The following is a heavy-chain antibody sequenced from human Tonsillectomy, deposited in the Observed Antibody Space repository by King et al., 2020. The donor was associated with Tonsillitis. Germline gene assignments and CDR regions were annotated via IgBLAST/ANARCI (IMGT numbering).Heavy chain of an antibody. CDR2: ISGSGDTT. J-gene: IGHJ4*02. CDR3: AKDYVTSGWWDFDY. D-gene: IGHD6-19*01. Sequence: VQLVESGAGLVQPGGSLRLSCAASGFTFSNYVMNWVRQAPGKGLEWVSSISGSGDTTYYADSVKGRFTISRDNSKNTLYLQMNSLRAEDTAVYYCAKDYVTSGWWDFDYWGQGTLVTVSS. V-gene: IGHV3-23*04. CDR1: GFTFSNYV.